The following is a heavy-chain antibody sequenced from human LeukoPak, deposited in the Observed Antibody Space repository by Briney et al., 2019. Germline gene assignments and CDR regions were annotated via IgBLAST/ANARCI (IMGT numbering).Heavy chain of an antibody. CDR3: ARHREAITMRNAPQPRSFRELHNWFDP. CDR1: GGSISSYY. CDR2: IYYSGST. V-gene: IGHV4-59*08. Sequence: SETLSLTCTVSGGSISSYYWSWIRQPPGKGLEWIGYIYYSGSTNYNPSLKSRVTISVDTSKNRFSLKLSSVTAADTAVYYCARHREAITMRNAPQPRSFRELHNWFDPWGQGTLVTVSS. D-gene: IGHD3-22*01. J-gene: IGHJ5*02.